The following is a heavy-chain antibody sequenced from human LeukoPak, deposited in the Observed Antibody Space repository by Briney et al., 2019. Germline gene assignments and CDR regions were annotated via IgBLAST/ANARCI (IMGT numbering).Heavy chain of an antibody. J-gene: IGHJ1*01. CDR1: GFTFDDYA. V-gene: IGHV3-9*01. D-gene: IGHD6-6*01. CDR3: AKDISRLEYSSSAGDFQH. CDR2: ISWNSGSI. Sequence: GRSLRLSCAASGFTFDDYAMHWVRQAPGKGLEWVSGISWNSGSIDYADSVKGRFTISRDNAKNSLYLQMNSLRAEDTALYYCAKDISRLEYSSSAGDFQHWGQGTLVTISS.